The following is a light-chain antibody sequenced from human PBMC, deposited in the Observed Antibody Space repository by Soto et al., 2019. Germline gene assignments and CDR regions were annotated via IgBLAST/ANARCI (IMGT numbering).Light chain of an antibody. CDR1: PSVLYSSNNKNY. J-gene: IGKJ3*01. CDR3: QQYYSSPPT. Sequence: TQSPDSLAVSLGERATINCKSSPSVLYSSNNKNYLAWYQQKPGQPPTLLIYWASTRESGVPARFSGSGSGTDFTLTISSLQAEDVAVYYCQQYYSSPPTFGPGTKVDIK. CDR2: WAS. V-gene: IGKV4-1*01.